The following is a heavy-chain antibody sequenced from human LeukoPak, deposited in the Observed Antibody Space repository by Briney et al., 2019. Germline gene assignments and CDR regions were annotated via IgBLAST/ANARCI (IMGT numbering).Heavy chain of an antibody. CDR3: ARQEGIAAAGDWFDP. CDR1: GYSFTSYW. V-gene: IGHV5-51*01. D-gene: IGHD6-13*01. J-gene: IGHJ5*02. CDR2: IYPGDSDT. Sequence: GESLKISCKGSGYSFTSYWIGWVRQMPGKGLEWMGIIYPGDSDTRYSPPFQGQVTISADKSISTAYLQWSSLKASDTAMYYCARQEGIAAAGDWFDPWGQGTLVTVSS.